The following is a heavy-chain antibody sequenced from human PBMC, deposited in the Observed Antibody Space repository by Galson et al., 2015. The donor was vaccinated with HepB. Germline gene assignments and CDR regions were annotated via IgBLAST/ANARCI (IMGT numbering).Heavy chain of an antibody. J-gene: IGHJ4*02. CDR3: AKESWARQSQKNYDFWSGYYRVGY. CDR1: GFTFSNYA. V-gene: IGHV3-23*01. D-gene: IGHD3-3*01. CDR2: ISGSGDST. Sequence: SLRLSCAASGFTFSNYAMSWVRQAPGKGLEWVSAISGSGDSTYYADSVKGRFTISRDNSKNTLYLQMNSLRVEDTAVYYCAKESWARQSQKNYDFWSGYYRVGYWGQGTLVTVSS.